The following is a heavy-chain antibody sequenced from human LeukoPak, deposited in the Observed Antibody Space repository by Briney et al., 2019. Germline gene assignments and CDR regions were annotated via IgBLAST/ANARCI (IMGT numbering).Heavy chain of an antibody. D-gene: IGHD3-10*01. V-gene: IGHV3-48*04. CDR1: GFSFSIYS. J-gene: IGHJ6*02. CDR3: AIPPLSGSGSSRPLAGVDV. CDR2: IGRSGDRTT. Sequence: GGSLRLSCAASGFSFSIYSLNWVRQAPGKGLEWVSYIGRSGDRTTHYADSVKGRFTISRDNAKNSLFLQMNSLRAEDTAVYYCAIPPLSGSGSSRPLAGVDVWGQGTTVIVSS.